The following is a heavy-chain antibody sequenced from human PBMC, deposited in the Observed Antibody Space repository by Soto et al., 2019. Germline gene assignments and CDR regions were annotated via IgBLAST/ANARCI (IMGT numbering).Heavy chain of an antibody. CDR1: GFTFNNYA. Sequence: VGSLRLSCAASGFTFNNYAMNWVRQAPGKGLEWVSVISGTGGSTYYAESVKGRFTISRDNAKNSLYLQMNSLRAEDTAVYYCVWGRYSSSYQVWGQGTLVTVSS. D-gene: IGHD6-13*01. CDR2: ISGTGGST. CDR3: VWGRYSSSYQV. J-gene: IGHJ4*02. V-gene: IGHV3-23*01.